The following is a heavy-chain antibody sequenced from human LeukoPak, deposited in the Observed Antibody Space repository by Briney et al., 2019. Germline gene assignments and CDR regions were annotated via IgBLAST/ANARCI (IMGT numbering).Heavy chain of an antibody. J-gene: IGHJ5*02. CDR2: INHSGST. CDR3: ARGTPAGWFDP. CDR1: GGSISSYY. V-gene: IGHV4-34*01. Sequence: SETLSLTCTVSGGSISSYYWSWIRQPPGKGLEWIGEINHSGSTNYNPSLKSRVTISVDTSKNQFSLKLSSVTAADTAVYYCARGTPAGWFDPWGQGTLVTVSS.